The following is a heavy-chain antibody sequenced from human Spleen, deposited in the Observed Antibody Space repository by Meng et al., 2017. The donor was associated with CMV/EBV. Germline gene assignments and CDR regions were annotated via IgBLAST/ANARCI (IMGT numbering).Heavy chain of an antibody. CDR1: GFTFSSYA. V-gene: IGHV3-23*01. CDR3: ARGLSSSGSYYYGMDV. Sequence: GESLKISCAASGFTFSSYAMSWVRQAPGKGLEWVSAISGSGGSTYYADSVKGRFTISRDNSKNTLYLQMNSLRAEDTAVYYCARGLSSSGSYYYGMDVWGQGTTVTVSS. CDR2: ISGSGGST. D-gene: IGHD6-6*01. J-gene: IGHJ6*02.